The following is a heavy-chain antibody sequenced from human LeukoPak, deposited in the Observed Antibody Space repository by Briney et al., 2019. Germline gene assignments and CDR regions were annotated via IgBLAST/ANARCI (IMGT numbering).Heavy chain of an antibody. Sequence: PGGSLRLSCAASGITVSGEYMTWVRQVPGKGLEWVSVIYSDGKKYYADSVKGRFTISRDNSVNTLYLQMNSLRAEDTAVYFCARFGGAGGMWWWGVLDLWGQGTLVTVSS. J-gene: IGHJ5*02. V-gene: IGHV3-53*01. CDR1: GITVSGEY. CDR2: IYSDGKK. D-gene: IGHD2-21*01. CDR3: ARFGGAGGMWWWGVLDL.